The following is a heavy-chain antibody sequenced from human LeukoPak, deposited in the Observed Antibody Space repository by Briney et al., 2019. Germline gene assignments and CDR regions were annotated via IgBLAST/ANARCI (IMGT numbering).Heavy chain of an antibody. D-gene: IGHD6-6*01. CDR1: GYTFTGYY. CDR3: ARSYSSSPLDY. CDR2: IIPILGIA. J-gene: IGHJ4*01. Sequence: SVKVSCKASGYTFTGYYMHWVRQAPGQGLEWMGRIIPILGIANYAQKFQGRVTITADKSTSTAYMELSSLRSEDTAVYYCARSYSSSPLDYWGQGTLVTVSS. V-gene: IGHV1-69*02.